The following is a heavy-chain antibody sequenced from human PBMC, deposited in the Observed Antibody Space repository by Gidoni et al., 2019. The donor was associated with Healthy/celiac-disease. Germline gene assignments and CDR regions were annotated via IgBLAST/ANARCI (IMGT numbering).Heavy chain of an antibody. D-gene: IGHD3-10*01. CDR3: AGITMVLGVIIGAFDI. V-gene: IGHV1-69*04. J-gene: IGHJ3*02. Sequence: QVQLMQSGAEVTKPGSSVKVSCKASGGTFSSYALSWVRQAPGQGLAGMGRIIPNLCIANYAQKFQGRVTITADKSTSTAYMELSSLRSEDTAVYYCAGITMVLGVIIGAFDIWGQGTMVTVSS. CDR1: GGTFSSYA. CDR2: IIPNLCIA.